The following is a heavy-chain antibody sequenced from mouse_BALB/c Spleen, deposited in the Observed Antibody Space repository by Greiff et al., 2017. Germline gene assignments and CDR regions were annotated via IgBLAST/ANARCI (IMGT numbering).Heavy chain of an antibody. Sequence: VKLMESGPGLVAPSQSLSITCTVSGFSLTSYCVHWVRQPPGKGLEWLGVIWSGGSTDYNAAFISRLSISKDNSKSQVFFKMNSLQANDTAIYYCASLYYDYGEEFAYWGQGTLVTVSA. CDR2: IWSGGST. CDR1: GFSLTSYC. V-gene: IGHV2-2*02. J-gene: IGHJ3*01. D-gene: IGHD2-4*01. CDR3: ASLYYDYGEEFAY.